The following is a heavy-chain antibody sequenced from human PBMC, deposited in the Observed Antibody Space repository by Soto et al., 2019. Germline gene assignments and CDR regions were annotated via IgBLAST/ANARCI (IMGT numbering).Heavy chain of an antibody. CDR3: ASPRSSCYAGEFDY. CDR2: IYYSGST. J-gene: IGHJ4*02. CDR1: GGSISPYY. D-gene: IGHD3-16*01. V-gene: IGHV4-59*01. Sequence: QVQLQESGPGLVKPSETLSLTCTVSGGSISPYYWSWIRQPPGKGLEWIGFIYYSGSTNYNPSLKSRVIISVDTSQNQFSLMLTSVTAADTAVYYCASPRSSCYAGEFDYWGQGTLVTVSS.